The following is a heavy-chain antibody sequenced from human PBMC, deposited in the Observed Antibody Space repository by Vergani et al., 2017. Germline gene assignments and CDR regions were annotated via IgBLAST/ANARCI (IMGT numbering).Heavy chain of an antibody. Sequence: QVQLQESGPGLVKPSETLSLTCTVSGGSISSYYWSWIRQPPGKGLEWIGSIYYSGSTYYNPSLKSRVTISVDTSKNQFSLKLSSVTAADTAVYYCARGLARTLGFDYWGQGTLVTVSS. D-gene: IGHD3-3*02. J-gene: IGHJ4*02. CDR1: GGSISSYY. CDR3: ARGLARTLGFDY. V-gene: IGHV4-59*12. CDR2: IYYSGST.